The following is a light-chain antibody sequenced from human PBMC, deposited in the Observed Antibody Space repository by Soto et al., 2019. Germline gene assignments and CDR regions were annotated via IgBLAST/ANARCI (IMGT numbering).Light chain of an antibody. V-gene: IGLV2-11*01. Sequence: QSALTQPRPVSASPGQSVTISCTETSSDVGRYDYVSWYQQHPRKAPKLIVYDVTERPSGVPDRFSGSKSGNTASLTISGLQAEDEADYSCCSFAGSDSYVFGTGTKVTVL. CDR2: DVT. CDR3: CSFAGSDSYV. J-gene: IGLJ1*01. CDR1: SSDVGRYDY.